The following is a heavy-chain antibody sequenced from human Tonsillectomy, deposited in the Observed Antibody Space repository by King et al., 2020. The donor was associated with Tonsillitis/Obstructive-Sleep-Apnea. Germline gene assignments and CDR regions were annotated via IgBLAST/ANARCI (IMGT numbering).Heavy chain of an antibody. D-gene: IGHD2-2*02. J-gene: IGHJ6*03. CDR2: INHSGST. CDR1: GGSFSGYY. Sequence: VQLQQWGAGLLKPSETLSLTCAVYGGSFSGYYWSWIRQPPGKGLEWIGEINHSGSTNYNPSLKSRVTISVYTSKNQFSLKLRSVTAADTAVYYCAGGDLVVVPAAIHYYYYMDVWGKGTTVTVSS. V-gene: IGHV4-34*01. CDR3: AGGDLVVVPAAIHYYYYMDV.